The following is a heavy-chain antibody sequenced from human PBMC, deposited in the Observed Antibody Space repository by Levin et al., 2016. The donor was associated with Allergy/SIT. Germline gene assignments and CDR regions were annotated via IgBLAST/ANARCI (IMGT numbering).Heavy chain of an antibody. CDR2: ISSSSSTI. CDR1: GFTFSSYS. D-gene: IGHD4-11*01. Sequence: GGSLRLSCAASGFTFSSYSMNWVRQAPGKGLEWVSYISSSSSTIYYADSVKGRFTISRDNAKNSLYLQMNSLRAEDTAVYYCARDLTTVDYWGQGTLVTVSS. V-gene: IGHV3-48*04. CDR3: ARDLTTVDY. J-gene: IGHJ4*02.